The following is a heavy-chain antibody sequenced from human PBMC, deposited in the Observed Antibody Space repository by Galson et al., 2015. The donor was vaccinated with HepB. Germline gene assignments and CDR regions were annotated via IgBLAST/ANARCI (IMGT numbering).Heavy chain of an antibody. CDR2: IWYDGSNK. V-gene: IGHV3-33*01. Sequence: SLRLSCAASGFTFSSYGMHWVRQAPGKGLEWVAVIWYDGSNKYYADSVKGRFTISRDNSKNTLYLQMNSLRAEDTAVYYCARDYDFWSGYGQGWFDPWGQGTLVTVSS. D-gene: IGHD3-3*01. CDR3: ARDYDFWSGYGQGWFDP. CDR1: GFTFSSYG. J-gene: IGHJ5*02.